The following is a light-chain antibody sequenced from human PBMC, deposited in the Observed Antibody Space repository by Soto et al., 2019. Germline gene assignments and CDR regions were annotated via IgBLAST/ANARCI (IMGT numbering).Light chain of an antibody. J-gene: IGKJ1*01. Sequence: DIQMTQSPSTLSASVGDRVTITCRASQSVSSWLAWYQQKPGKAPKVLIYDASSLESGVPSRFSGSGSGTEFTLTTSSLQPDDFATYYCQQYNRYWTFGQGTKV. V-gene: IGKV1-5*01. CDR2: DAS. CDR3: QQYNRYWT. CDR1: QSVSSW.